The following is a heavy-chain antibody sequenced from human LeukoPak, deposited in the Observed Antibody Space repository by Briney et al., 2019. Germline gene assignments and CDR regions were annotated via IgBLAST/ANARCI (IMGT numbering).Heavy chain of an antibody. CDR3: ARDQVWAYYYMDV. CDR1: GGSISSGSYY. D-gene: IGHD3-16*01. Sequence: PSQTLSLTCTVSGGSISSGSYYWSWIRQPAGKGLEWIGRIYTSGSTNYNPSLKSRVTISVDTSKNQFSLKLSSVTAADTAVYYCARDQVWAYYYMDVWGKGTTVTVSS. CDR2: IYTSGST. J-gene: IGHJ6*03. V-gene: IGHV4-61*02.